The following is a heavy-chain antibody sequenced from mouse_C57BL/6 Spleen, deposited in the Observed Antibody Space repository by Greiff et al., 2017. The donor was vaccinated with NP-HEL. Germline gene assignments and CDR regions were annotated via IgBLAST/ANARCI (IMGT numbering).Heavy chain of an antibody. CDR3: TTGSSYVWYFDV. D-gene: IGHD1-1*01. CDR2: IDPENGDT. V-gene: IGHV14-4*01. Sequence: VQLQQSGAELVRPGASVKLSCTASGFNIKDDYMHWVKQRPEQGLEWIGWIDPENGDTEYASKFQGKATITADTSSNTAYLQLSSLTSEDTAVYYCTTGSSYVWYFDVWGTGTTVTVSS. CDR1: GFNIKDDY. J-gene: IGHJ1*03.